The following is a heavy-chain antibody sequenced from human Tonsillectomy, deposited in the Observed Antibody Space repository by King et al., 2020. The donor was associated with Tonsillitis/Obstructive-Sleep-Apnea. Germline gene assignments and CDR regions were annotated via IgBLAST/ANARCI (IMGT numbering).Heavy chain of an antibody. CDR2: INQDGNKK. CDR3: ARDINPQYSGTYYDAFDI. CDR1: GFTFSDYW. Sequence: QLVQSGGGLVQPGGSLRLSCAASGFTFSDYWMMWLRQAPGKGLEWVANINQDGNKKSFVDSVRGRFTISRDNAKNSLYLQMNNLRAEDTAVYYCARDINPQYSGTYYDAFDIWGQGTMVTVSS. J-gene: IGHJ3*02. D-gene: IGHD1-26*01. V-gene: IGHV3-7*01.